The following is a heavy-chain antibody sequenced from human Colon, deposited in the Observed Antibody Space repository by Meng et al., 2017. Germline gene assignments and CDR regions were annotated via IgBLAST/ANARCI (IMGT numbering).Heavy chain of an antibody. CDR3: ATGLRHGDWFDP. Sequence: QVQIPQGRAGLLKPSETLSLTCAVSGGSFSGFYWSWIRQPPGKGLEWIGEIDHFGISNYNSSLKGRLTMSVDTSKKQISLTLTSVTAADTAVYYCATGLRHGDWFDPWGPGTLVTVSS. J-gene: IGHJ5*02. V-gene: IGHV4-34*02. D-gene: IGHD4-17*01. CDR1: GGSFSGFY. CDR2: IDHFGIS.